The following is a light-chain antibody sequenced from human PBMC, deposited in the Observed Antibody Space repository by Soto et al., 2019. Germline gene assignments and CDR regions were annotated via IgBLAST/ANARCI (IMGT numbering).Light chain of an antibody. CDR1: ESVSRN. J-gene: IGKJ1*01. V-gene: IGKV3-15*01. CDR2: GAS. Sequence: EVVLTQSPATLSVSPGERATLSCRASESVSRNLAWYQQRPGQAPRLVIYGASTRATGIPARFSGGGSGTEFTLTISSLQSEDFAVYYCQQYNSWPPITFGQGTKVAIK. CDR3: QQYNSWPPIT.